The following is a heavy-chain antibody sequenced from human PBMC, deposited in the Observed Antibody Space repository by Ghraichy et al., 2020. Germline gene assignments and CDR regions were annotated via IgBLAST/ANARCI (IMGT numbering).Heavy chain of an antibody. CDR3: ARTAGLFRIDY. CDR1: AYTFTAHH. D-gene: IGHD2-21*02. Sequence: ASVKVSCKASAYTFTAHHIHWVRQAPGQGLEWMGWIDPSNGAKKYAQNFQGRVTMTTDTSISTAYMELSTLRSDDTAVYYCARTAGLFRIDYWDQGTLGTVSS. CDR2: IDPSNGAK. J-gene: IGHJ4*02. V-gene: IGHV1-2*02.